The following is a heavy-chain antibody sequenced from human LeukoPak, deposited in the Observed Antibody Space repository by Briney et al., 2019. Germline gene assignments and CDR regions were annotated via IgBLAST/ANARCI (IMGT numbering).Heavy chain of an antibody. CDR2: IKQDGSER. J-gene: IGHJ4*02. CDR1: GFTFSTYW. Sequence: PGGSLTLSCAASGFTFSTYWMTWVRHAPGKGREWLANIKQDGSERYYGDSVKGRFTIPRDNAKNSLYLQMNSLRAEDTAVYYCARHHSGVFDYWGQGNLVTVSS. CDR3: ARHHSGVFDY. V-gene: IGHV3-7*03. D-gene: IGHD2-15*01.